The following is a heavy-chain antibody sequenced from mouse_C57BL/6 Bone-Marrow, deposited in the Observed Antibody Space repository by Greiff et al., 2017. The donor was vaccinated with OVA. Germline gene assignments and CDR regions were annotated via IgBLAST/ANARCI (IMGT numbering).Heavy chain of an antibody. CDR3: ASSPYYAMDY. V-gene: IGHV1-52*01. Sequence: QVQLQQPGAELVRPGSSVKLSCKASGYTFTSYWMHWVKQRPIQGLEWIGNIDPSDSETHYNQKFKDKATLTVDKSSSTAYMQLSSLTSEDSAVCYCASSPYYAMDYWGQGTSVTVSS. CDR1: GYTFTSYW. D-gene: IGHD6-2*01. J-gene: IGHJ4*01. CDR2: IDPSDSET.